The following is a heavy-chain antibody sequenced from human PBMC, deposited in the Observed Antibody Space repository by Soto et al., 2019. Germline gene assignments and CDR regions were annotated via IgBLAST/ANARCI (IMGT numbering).Heavy chain of an antibody. Sequence: GGSLRLSCAASGFTFSGYAMSWVRQAPGKGLEWVSAISGSGGSTYYADTVKGRYTISRDNSKNTLYLQMNSLRAEDTAVYYFAIVFNRSGWYSLRTNYYYYGMDVWGQGTTVTVSS. V-gene: IGHV3-23*01. CDR2: ISGSGGST. CDR1: GFTFSGYA. CDR3: AIVFNRSGWYSLRTNYYYYGMDV. D-gene: IGHD6-19*01. J-gene: IGHJ6*02.